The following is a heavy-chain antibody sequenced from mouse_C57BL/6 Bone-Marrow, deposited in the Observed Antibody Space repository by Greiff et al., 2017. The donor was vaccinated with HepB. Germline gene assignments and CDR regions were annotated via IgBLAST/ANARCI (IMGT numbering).Heavy chain of an antibody. CDR3: ARHPYYYGSSGYAMDY. CDR2: ISNGGGST. D-gene: IGHD1-1*01. J-gene: IGHJ4*01. Sequence: EVQGVESGGGLVQPGGSLKLSCAASGFTFSDYYMYWVRQTPEKRLEWVAYISNGGGSTYYPDTVKGRFTISRDNAKNTLYLQMSRLKSEDTAMYYCARHPYYYGSSGYAMDYWGQGTSVTVSS. CDR1: GFTFSDYY. V-gene: IGHV5-12*01.